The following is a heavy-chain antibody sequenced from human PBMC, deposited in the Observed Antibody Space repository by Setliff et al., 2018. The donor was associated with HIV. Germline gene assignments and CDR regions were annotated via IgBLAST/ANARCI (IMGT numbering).Heavy chain of an antibody. J-gene: IGHJ4*02. CDR2: IFPIFGTP. CDR3: ARDPPTYDSSGYSFDS. V-gene: IGHV1-69*13. Sequence: SVKVSCKAIGYMILGYKMSWVRQAPGQGLEWMGAIFPIFGTPNYAQKFQGRVTISADESTSAAYMELSSLTSEDAAVYYCARDPPTYDSSGYSFDSWGQGTLVTVSS. CDR1: GYMILGYK. D-gene: IGHD3-22*01.